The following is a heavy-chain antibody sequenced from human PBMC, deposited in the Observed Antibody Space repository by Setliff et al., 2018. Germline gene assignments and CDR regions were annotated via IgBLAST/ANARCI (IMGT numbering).Heavy chain of an antibody. CDR2: FYHSGSM. CDR3: ARAYYYGSGNSHKYYMDV. J-gene: IGHJ6*03. Sequence: TLSLTCTVSGGSISSSYWSWIRQPPGKGLEWIGYFYHSGSMNHNPSLKGRVTMSVDTSNNQLSLKLTSVSAADTAVYYCARAYYYGSGNSHKYYMDVWGKGTAVTVSS. CDR1: GGSISSSY. V-gene: IGHV4-4*09. D-gene: IGHD3-10*01.